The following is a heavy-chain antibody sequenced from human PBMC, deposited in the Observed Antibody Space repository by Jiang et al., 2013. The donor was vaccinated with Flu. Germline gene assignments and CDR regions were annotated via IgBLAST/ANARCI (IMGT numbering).Heavy chain of an antibody. D-gene: IGHD4-23*01. Sequence: KPSETLSLTCTVYGGSISSFYWSWIRQTPGKGLEWIGYVYYSGTTSYNPSLKSRVTISADTSKNKFFLNLNSVTAADTAVYYCARETRVERWRSGSAFDVWGQGTVVTVSS. CDR1: GGSISSFY. CDR2: VYYSGTT. CDR3: ARETRVERWRSGSAFDV. J-gene: IGHJ3*01. V-gene: IGHV4-59*01.